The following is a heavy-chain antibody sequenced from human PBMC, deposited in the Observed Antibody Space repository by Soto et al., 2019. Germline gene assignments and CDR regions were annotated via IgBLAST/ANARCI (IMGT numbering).Heavy chain of an antibody. J-gene: IGHJ5*02. V-gene: IGHV1-46*01. CDR1: RDTFTSYY. CDR2: INPHGGST. CDR3: ARSSGGNFGIILEGTNWFAP. D-gene: IGHD3-16*01. Sequence: AASVKVSCKAPRDTFTSYYINWVRQAPGQGLEWMGVINPHGGSTAYARKFKGRVTLTRDTSASTVYMEVSSLTSEDTAMYYCARSSGGNFGIILEGTNWFAPWGQGPMLTVYS.